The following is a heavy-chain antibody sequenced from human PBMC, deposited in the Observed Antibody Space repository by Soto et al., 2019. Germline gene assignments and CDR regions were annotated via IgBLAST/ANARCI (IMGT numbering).Heavy chain of an antibody. CDR1: GGSISSSNW. CDR3: ARDRGIGLRFPEN. CDR2: IFHIGST. Sequence: QVQLQESGPGLVKPSGTLSLTCAVSGGSISSSNWWGWVRKPPGKGLEWIGEIFHIGSTNYNPSLKSRVTISVDKSKNQFSLKLSSVTAADTAMYYCARDRGIGLRFPENWGQGTLVTVSS. V-gene: IGHV4-4*02. J-gene: IGHJ4*02. D-gene: IGHD3-3*01.